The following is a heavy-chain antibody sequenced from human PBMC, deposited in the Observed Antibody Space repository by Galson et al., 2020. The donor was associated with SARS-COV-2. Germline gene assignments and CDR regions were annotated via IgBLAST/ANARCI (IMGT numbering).Heavy chain of an antibody. V-gene: IGHV3-48*02. CDR3: AREGLGAYDILTGYFSRAFDI. Sequence: GESLKIPCAASGINFSRYSLHWVRQAPGKGLEWVSNISSSSSTKYYADSVKGRFTISRDNAKNSLYLQMNSLRDEDTAVYYCAREGLGAYDILTGYFSRAFDIWGQGTMVTVSS. CDR2: ISSSSSTK. CDR1: GINFSRYS. D-gene: IGHD3-9*01. J-gene: IGHJ3*02.